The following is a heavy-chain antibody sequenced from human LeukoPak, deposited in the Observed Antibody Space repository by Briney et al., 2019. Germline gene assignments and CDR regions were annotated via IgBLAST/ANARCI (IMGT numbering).Heavy chain of an antibody. Sequence: DPSETLSLTCTVSGGSISSGGYYWSWIRQHPGKGLEWIGCIYYSGTTYYHPSLTSRVAISVDTSKNQFSLKLSSVTAADTAVYCCVRSGTVTTWNYWGQGTLVTVSS. V-gene: IGHV4-31*03. D-gene: IGHD4-17*01. CDR2: IYYSGTT. J-gene: IGHJ4*02. CDR3: VRSGTVTTWNY. CDR1: GGSISSGGYY.